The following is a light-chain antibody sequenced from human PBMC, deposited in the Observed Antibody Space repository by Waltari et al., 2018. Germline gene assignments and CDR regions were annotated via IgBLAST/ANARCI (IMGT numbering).Light chain of an antibody. V-gene: IGKV4-1*01. J-gene: IGKJ3*01. CDR2: WAS. CDR1: ENIMYSSNNKNF. CDR3: QQYFVTPFT. Sequence: DIVMTQSPDSLAVSLGERATIQCRSSENIMYSSNNKNFLAWYQQKSGQPPRLLMYWASTRESGVPDRFTGSWSGTDFTLTINSLQAEDVAVYYCQQYFVTPFTFGPGTKVEI.